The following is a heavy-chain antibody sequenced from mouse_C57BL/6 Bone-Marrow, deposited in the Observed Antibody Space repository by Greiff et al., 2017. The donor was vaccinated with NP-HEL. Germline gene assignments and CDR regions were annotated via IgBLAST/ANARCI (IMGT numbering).Heavy chain of an antibody. J-gene: IGHJ2*01. D-gene: IGHD1-1*01. Sequence: VQRVESGAELARPGASVKLSCKASGYTFTSYGISWVKQRTGQGLEWIGEIYPRSGNTYYNEKFKGKATLTADKSSSTAYMELRSLTSEDSAVYFCARRVRFITTVVATSYFDYWGQGTTLTVSS. CDR1: GYTFTSYG. CDR2: IYPRSGNT. CDR3: ARRVRFITTVVATSYFDY. V-gene: IGHV1-81*01.